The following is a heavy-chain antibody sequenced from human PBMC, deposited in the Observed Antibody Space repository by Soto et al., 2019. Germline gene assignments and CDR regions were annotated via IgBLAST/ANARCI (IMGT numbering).Heavy chain of an antibody. Sequence: SVKVSCKASGFTFPSSAMQWVRQARGQRLEWIGWIVVGSGNTNYAQKFQERVTITRDMSTSTAYMELSSLRSEDTAVYYCAASYGDSTYYYYYYMDVWGKGTTVTVSS. CDR1: GFTFPSSA. CDR2: IVVGSGNT. J-gene: IGHJ6*03. V-gene: IGHV1-58*02. CDR3: AASYGDSTYYYYYYMDV. D-gene: IGHD4-17*01.